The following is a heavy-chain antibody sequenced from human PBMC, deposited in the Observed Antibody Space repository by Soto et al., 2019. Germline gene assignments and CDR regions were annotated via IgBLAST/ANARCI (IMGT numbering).Heavy chain of an antibody. Sequence: VQLVQSGAEVKKAGSSVKVSCKSSGGTFSSYVISWVRQAPGRGFEWMGGITPIFGTTNYAQKFEGRVTITADESTTTAYLELNSLISEDTAVYYCARLPRVMLPTLEGGLDVWGQGTTVTVFS. CDR2: ITPIFGTT. V-gene: IGHV1-69*12. CDR1: GGTFSSYV. D-gene: IGHD3-10*02. CDR3: ARLPRVMLPTLEGGLDV. J-gene: IGHJ6*02.